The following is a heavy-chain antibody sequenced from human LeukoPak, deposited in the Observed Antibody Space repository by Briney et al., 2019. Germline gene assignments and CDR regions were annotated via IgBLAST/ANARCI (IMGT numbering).Heavy chain of an antibody. D-gene: IGHD6-19*01. CDR2: IIPIFGTA. CDR1: GYSFTSYA. CDR3: AGRPTGYSSGWYQNDDY. V-gene: IGHV1-69*06. J-gene: IGHJ4*02. Sequence: ASVKVSCKASGYSFTSYAISWVRQAPGQGLEWMGGIIPIFGTANYAQKFQGRVTITADKSTSTAYMELSSLRSEDTAVYYCAGRPTGYSSGWYQNDDYWGQGTLVTVSS.